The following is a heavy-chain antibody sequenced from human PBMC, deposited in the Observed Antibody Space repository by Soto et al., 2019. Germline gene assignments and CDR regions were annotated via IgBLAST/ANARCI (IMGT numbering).Heavy chain of an antibody. J-gene: IGHJ4*02. Sequence: PGGSLRLSCAASGFTFNTYWMHWVRRPPGKGLAWVARITSDGSGTTYADSVKGRFTISRDNAKNTLYLQMNSLRADDTAVYYCVRHFDKWGQGTLVTVSS. CDR1: GFTFNTYW. CDR2: ITSDGSGT. V-gene: IGHV3-74*01. CDR3: VRHFDK.